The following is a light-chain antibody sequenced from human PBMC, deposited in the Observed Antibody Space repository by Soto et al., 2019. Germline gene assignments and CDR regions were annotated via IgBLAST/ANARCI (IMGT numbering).Light chain of an antibody. CDR1: RSDVGAYNY. V-gene: IGLV2-14*01. J-gene: IGLJ2*01. CDR2: EVT. Sequence: QSALTQPASVSGSPGQSIAISCTGTRSDVGAYNYVSWYQQHPGKAPKLMISEVTNRPSGVSDRFSGSKSGTSATLGITGLQTGDEADYYCGAWDSSLSAVVFGGGTKLTVL. CDR3: GAWDSSLSAVV.